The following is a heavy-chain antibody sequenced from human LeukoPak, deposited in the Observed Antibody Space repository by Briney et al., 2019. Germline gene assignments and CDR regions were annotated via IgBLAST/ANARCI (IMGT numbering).Heavy chain of an antibody. D-gene: IGHD3-16*01. CDR1: GFTFTTYA. CDR3: ARGARSHDWGSGFFDY. CDR2: FYEGGEI. V-gene: IGHV3-53*01. Sequence: GGSLRLSCAASGFTFTTYAMSWVRQAPGKEPEWVSVFYEGGEIFYADSVRGRFTISRDNAENMVYLQMNSLRAEDTAVYYCARGARSHDWGSGFFDYWGQGTLVTVSS. J-gene: IGHJ4*02.